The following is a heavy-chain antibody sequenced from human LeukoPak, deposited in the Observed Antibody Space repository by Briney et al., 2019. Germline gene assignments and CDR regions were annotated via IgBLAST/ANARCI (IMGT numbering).Heavy chain of an antibody. D-gene: IGHD4-17*01. J-gene: IGHJ4*02. CDR3: ARSLPDYGDYFFDY. CDR1: GYTLTGYY. Sequence: ASVKVSCKAFGYTLTGYYMHWVRQAPGRGLEWLGWINLNSGATDYAQKFQGRVTLTRDTSISTAYLELSGLRSDDTAVYYCARSLPDYGDYFFDYWGQGTLVTASS. CDR2: INLNSGAT. V-gene: IGHV1-2*02.